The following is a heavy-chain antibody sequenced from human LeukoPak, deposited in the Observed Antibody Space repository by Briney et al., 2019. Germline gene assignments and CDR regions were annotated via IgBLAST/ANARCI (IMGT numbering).Heavy chain of an antibody. J-gene: IGHJ6*03. V-gene: IGHV1-2*02. D-gene: IGHD5-12*01. CDR3: ARGVVATTGISFYYYMDV. Sequence: ASVKVSCKASGYTFTGYYMHWVRQAPGQGLEWMGWINPNSGGTNYAQKFQGRVTMTRDTSISTAYMELSRLRADDTAVYYCARGVVATTGISFYYYMDVWGKGTTVSISS. CDR1: GYTFTGYY. CDR2: INPNSGGT.